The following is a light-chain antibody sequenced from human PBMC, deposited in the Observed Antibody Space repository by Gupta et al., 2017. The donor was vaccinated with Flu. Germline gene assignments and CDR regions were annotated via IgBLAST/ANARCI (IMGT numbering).Light chain of an antibody. CDR1: QSISSY. Sequence: PSSLSASVGDRVSITCRASQSISSYLNWYQHEPGKAPQLIIYTASNLQSGVQSRFSGSGSGTDFTLTISSLQPEDFATYYCQESSSSSGTFGQGTKVEIK. CDR3: QESSSSSGT. V-gene: IGKV1-39*01. CDR2: TAS. J-gene: IGKJ1*01.